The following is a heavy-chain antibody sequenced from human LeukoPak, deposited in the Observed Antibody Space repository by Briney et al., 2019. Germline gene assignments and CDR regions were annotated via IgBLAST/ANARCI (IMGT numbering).Heavy chain of an antibody. D-gene: IGHD4-17*01. J-gene: IGHJ3*02. CDR3: GRHAYGDSSAAFDI. CDR1: GDSISSNYC. CDR2: VYRRGST. V-gene: IGHV4-4*02. Sequence: SETLSLTCAVSGDSISSNYCWRWVHQFPGKGLEWIGEVYRRGSTSYNPSLKSRVVISIDKSKNQYSLNLNSVTAADTAMYYCGRHAYGDSSAAFDIWGQGTMVIVSS.